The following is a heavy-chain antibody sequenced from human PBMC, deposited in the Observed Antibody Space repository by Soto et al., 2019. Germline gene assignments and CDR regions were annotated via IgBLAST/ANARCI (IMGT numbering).Heavy chain of an antibody. CDR2: IWYDGTTK. CDR3: ATVDNYYGSVF. D-gene: IGHD3-10*01. J-gene: IGHJ4*02. CDR1: GITFSNYG. Sequence: QEQLVESGGGVVQPGTSLRLSCAASGITFSNYGFHWVRQAPGKGLEWVAVIWYDGTTKFYSDSVKGRFTISRDNSKRTLFLQTNSLTVEDTALYYCATVDNYYGSVFWGQGTLVTVSS. V-gene: IGHV3-33*01.